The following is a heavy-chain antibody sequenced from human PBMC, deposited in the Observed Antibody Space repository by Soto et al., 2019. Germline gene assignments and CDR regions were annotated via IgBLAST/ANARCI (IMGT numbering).Heavy chain of an antibody. V-gene: IGHV1-69*02. CDR3: ARGGVGGFDY. Sequence: QVQLVQSGAEVKKPGSSVKVSCKASGGTFSSYSISWVRQAPGQGLEWMGRIIPILGIANYAQKFQGRVTITADKSTSTAYMELSSLRAGDAAVYHCARGGVGGFDYWGQGTLVTVSS. D-gene: IGHD1-26*01. CDR1: GGTFSSYS. CDR2: IIPILGIA. J-gene: IGHJ4*02.